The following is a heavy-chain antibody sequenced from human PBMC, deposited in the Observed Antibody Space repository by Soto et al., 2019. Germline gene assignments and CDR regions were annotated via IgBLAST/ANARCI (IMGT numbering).Heavy chain of an antibody. V-gene: IGHV1-69*06. CDR3: ARGIAARSPYYYYGMDV. Sequence: GASVKVSCKASGGTFSSYAISWVRQAPGQGLEWMGGIITIFGTANYAQKFQGRVTITAGKSTSTAHMELSSLRSEDTAVYYCARGIAARSPYYYYGMDVWGQGTTVTVSS. CDR1: GGTFSSYA. D-gene: IGHD6-6*01. J-gene: IGHJ6*02. CDR2: IITIFGTA.